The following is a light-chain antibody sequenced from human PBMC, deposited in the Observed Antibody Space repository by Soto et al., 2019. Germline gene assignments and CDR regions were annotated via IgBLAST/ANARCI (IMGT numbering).Light chain of an antibody. CDR2: DVS. V-gene: IGLV2-14*01. Sequence: QSALTQPASVSGSPGQSIAISCTGTSSDVGGYNSVSWYQQHPGKVPKIMIYDVSIRPSGVPDRFSGSKSGNTASLTISGLQAEDEADYYCSSYSSITALVFGTGTKVTVL. CDR3: SSYSSITALV. J-gene: IGLJ1*01. CDR1: SSDVGGYNS.